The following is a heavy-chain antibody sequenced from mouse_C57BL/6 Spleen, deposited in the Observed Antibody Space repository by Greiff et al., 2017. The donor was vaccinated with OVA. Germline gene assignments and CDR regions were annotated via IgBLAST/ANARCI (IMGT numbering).Heavy chain of an antibody. CDR3: ARSITTVVATTDY. CDR1: GFNIKDYY. CDR2: IDPEDGET. V-gene: IGHV14-2*01. Sequence: EVQRVESGAELVKPGASVKLSCTASGFNIKDYYMHWVKQRTEQGLEWIGRIDPEDGETKYAPKFQGKATITADTSSNTAYLQLSSLTSEDTAVYYCARSITTVVATTDYWGQGTTLTVSS. J-gene: IGHJ2*01. D-gene: IGHD1-1*01.